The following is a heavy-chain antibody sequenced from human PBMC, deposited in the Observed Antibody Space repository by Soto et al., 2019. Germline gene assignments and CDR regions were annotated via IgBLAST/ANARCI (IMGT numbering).Heavy chain of an antibody. D-gene: IGHD2-15*01. CDR3: AKSVSRVAGPFDY. V-gene: IGHV3-30*18. CDR1: GFTFSSYG. J-gene: IGHJ4*02. Sequence: QSGGSLRLSCAASGFTFSSYGMHWVRQAPGKGLEWVAVISYDGSNKYYADSVKGRFTISRDNSKNTLYLQMNSLRAEDTAVYYCAKSVSRVAGPFDYWGQGTLVTVSS. CDR2: ISYDGSNK.